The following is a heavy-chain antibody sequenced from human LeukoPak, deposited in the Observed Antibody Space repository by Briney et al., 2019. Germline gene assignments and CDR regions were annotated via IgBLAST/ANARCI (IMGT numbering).Heavy chain of an antibody. CDR1: GFTFDDYA. J-gene: IGHJ3*02. D-gene: IGHD6-19*01. CDR3: AKSESSGWPIDAFDI. V-gene: IGHV3-9*03. CDR2: ISWNSGSM. Sequence: PGGSLRLSCAASGFTFDDYAMHWVRQAPGKGPEWVSGISWNSGSMGYADSVKGRFTISRDNAKNSLYLQMNSLRAEDMALYYCAKSESSGWPIDAFDIWGQGTMVTVSS.